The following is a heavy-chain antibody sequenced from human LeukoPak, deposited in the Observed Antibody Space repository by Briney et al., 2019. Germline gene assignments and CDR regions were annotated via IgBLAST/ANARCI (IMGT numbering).Heavy chain of an antibody. CDR2: IIPIFGTA. J-gene: IGHJ5*02. D-gene: IGHD3-3*01. Sequence: GASVKVSCKASGGTFSSYAISWVRQAPGQGLEWMGGIIPIFGTANYAQKFQGRVTITADESTSTAYMELSSQRSEDTAVYYCARVPLAGFWSDYYRNWFDPWGQGTLVTVSS. V-gene: IGHV1-69*13. CDR3: ARVPLAGFWSDYYRNWFDP. CDR1: GGTFSSYA.